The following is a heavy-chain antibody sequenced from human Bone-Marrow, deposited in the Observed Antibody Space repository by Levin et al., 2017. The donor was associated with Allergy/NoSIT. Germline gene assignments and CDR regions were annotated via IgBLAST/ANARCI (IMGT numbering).Heavy chain of an antibody. CDR2: IHDRGTT. CDR3: ARAEYHASGTYFSSSGTKYFQH. V-gene: IGHV4-34*01. J-gene: IGHJ1*01. Sequence: SQTLSLTCAVYDESFRTSYWSWLRQPPGKGLEWIGEIHDRGTTNYNPSLKSRVTISIDTSQTQFSLNLNSVTAADTAVYYCARAEYHASGTYFSSSGTKYFQHWGQGALVTVSS. D-gene: IGHD3-10*01. CDR1: DESFRTSY.